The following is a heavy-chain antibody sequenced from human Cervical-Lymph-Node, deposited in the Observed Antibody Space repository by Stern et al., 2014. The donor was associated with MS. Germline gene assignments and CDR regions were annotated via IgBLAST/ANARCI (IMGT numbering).Heavy chain of an antibody. CDR2: ISWNSGVI. V-gene: IGHV3-9*01. D-gene: IGHD3-10*01. CDR1: GFTFGDHA. CDR3: AKDYASGSSFFDS. Sequence: EVQLVESGGGLVQPGGSLGLSCAGSGFTFGDHAMYLIRQAPGKGLEWVSHISWNSGVIVYADSVKGRFTISRDNAKNSLYLQMSSLRVEDTALYYCAKDYASGSSFFDSWGQGTLVTVSS. J-gene: IGHJ4*02.